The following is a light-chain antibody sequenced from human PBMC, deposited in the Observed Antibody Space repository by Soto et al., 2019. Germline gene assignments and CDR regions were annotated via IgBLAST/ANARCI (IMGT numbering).Light chain of an antibody. CDR1: QSVSSSY. CDR2: GAS. V-gene: IGKV3-20*01. CDR3: QHYCSSLFT. J-gene: IGKJ3*01. Sequence: EIVLTQSPCTLSLSPGERATLSCRASQSVSSSYLAWYQQKPGQAPRLLIYGASSRTTGIPDRFSGSGSGTDFTLTISSLEPEDFAVYYCQHYCSSLFTFGPGTKVDIK.